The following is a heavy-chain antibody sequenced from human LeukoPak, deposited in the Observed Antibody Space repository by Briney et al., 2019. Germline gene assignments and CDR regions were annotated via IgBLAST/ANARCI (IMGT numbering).Heavy chain of an antibody. CDR3: AREDTENCSSTSCYYYYYMDV. J-gene: IGHJ6*03. Sequence: GGSLRLSCAASGFTFSSYWMSWVRQAQGKGLEWVANIKQVGSEKYYVDSVKGRFTISRDNAKNSLYLQMNSLRAEDTAVYYCAREDTENCSSTSCYYYYYMDVWGKGTTVTVSS. CDR2: IKQVGSEK. CDR1: GFTFSSYW. V-gene: IGHV3-7*01. D-gene: IGHD2-2*01.